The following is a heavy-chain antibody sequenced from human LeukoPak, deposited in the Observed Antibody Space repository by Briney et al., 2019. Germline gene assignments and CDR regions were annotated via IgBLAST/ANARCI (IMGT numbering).Heavy chain of an antibody. CDR2: IYYSGST. V-gene: IGHV4-59*13. Sequence: SETLSLTCTVSGGSISSYYWSWIRQPPGKGLEWIGYIYYSGSTNYNPSLKSRVTISVDTSKNQFSLRLSSVTAADTAVYYCARDDVGFYGSGSYRNASDIWGQGTMVTVSS. J-gene: IGHJ3*02. CDR3: ARDDVGFYGSGSYRNASDI. D-gene: IGHD3-10*01. CDR1: GGSISSYY.